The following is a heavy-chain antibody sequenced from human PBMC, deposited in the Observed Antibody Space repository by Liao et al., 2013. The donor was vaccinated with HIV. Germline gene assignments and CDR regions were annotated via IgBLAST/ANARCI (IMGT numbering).Heavy chain of an antibody. CDR2: IYSSGST. D-gene: IGHD2-15*01. Sequence: QLRLQESGPGLVKPSQTLSLTCTVSGGSLSSGGYYWSWIRQPAGKGLEWIGRIYSSGSTNYNPSLKSRVTISLDTSKHQFSLRLSSVTATDTAVYYCARDVVNWFDPWGQGTLVTVSS. J-gene: IGHJ5*02. V-gene: IGHV4-61*02. CDR1: GGSLSSGGYY. CDR3: ARDVVNWFDP.